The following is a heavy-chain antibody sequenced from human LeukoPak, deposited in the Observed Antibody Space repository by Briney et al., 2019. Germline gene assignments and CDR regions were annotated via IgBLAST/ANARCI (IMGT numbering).Heavy chain of an antibody. CDR3: ARGGGAFGELLYY. J-gene: IGHJ4*02. CDR1: GGSISSYY. V-gene: IGHV4-4*07. Sequence: SETLSLTCTASGGSISSYYWSWLRQPAGKGLEWIGRIYTSGSTNYNPSLKSRVTISVDTSENQFSLKLSSVTAADTAVYYCARGGGAFGELLYYWGQGTLVTVSS. D-gene: IGHD3-10*01. CDR2: IYTSGST.